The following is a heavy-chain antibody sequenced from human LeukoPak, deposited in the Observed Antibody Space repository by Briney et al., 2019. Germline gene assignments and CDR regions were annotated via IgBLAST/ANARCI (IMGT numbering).Heavy chain of an antibody. J-gene: IGHJ6*03. Sequence: SETLSLTCAVYGGSLSVYYWSWIRQPPGKGRGWGGEINHRGSTNYNPSLKSRVTISVDTSKNQLSLKLSSATAAHTAEYYCARGVRIVVVPAAFAGVNYYYYMDVWGKGTTVTVSS. CDR3: ARGVRIVVVPAAFAGVNYYYYMDV. V-gene: IGHV4-34*01. CDR1: GGSLSVYY. CDR2: INHRGST. D-gene: IGHD2-2*01.